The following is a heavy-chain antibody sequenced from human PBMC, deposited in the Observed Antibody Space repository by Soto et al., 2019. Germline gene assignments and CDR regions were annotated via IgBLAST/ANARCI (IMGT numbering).Heavy chain of an antibody. CDR1: GGSISSGDYW. V-gene: IGHV4-39*01. J-gene: IGHJ2*01. CDR3: ARQVGGDKWYFDV. CDR2: VYYDGTT. D-gene: IGHD1-26*01. Sequence: QLQLQESGPVLVKPSETLSLTCTVSGGSISSGDYWWAWIRQLPGKELEWIGIGSVYYDGTTHSTPSLKRRVIISIATSNNQFSLKLNSVTAADTALDYCARQVGGDKWYFDVWGRGTLVTVSS.